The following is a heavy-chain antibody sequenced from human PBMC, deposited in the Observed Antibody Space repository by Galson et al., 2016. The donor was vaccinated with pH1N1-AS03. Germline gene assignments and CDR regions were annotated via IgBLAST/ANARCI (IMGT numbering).Heavy chain of an antibody. CDR2: IIANEKQKTETT. CDR3: ARDRAPWDFDS. J-gene: IGHJ4*02. V-gene: IGHV4-61*02. D-gene: IGHD3-16*01. CDR1: GDSISSDTSY. Sequence: TLSLTCSVSGDSISSDTSYWSWIRQPAGKGLEWIGRIIANEKQKTETTHYNPSLKSRLSISVDKSKNQFSLTLSSVTASDTAVYYCARDRAPWDFDSWGQGTLVTVSS.